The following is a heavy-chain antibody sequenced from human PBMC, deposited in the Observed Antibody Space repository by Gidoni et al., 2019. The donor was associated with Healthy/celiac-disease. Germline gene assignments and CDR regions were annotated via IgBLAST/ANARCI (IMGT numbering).Heavy chain of an antibody. J-gene: IGHJ4*02. CDR2: IIPIFGTA. V-gene: IGHV1-69*01. CDR1: GRTFSSYA. CDR3: AREYDYVWGSYRYYYFDY. D-gene: IGHD3-16*02. Sequence: QVQLVQSGAEVKKPGSSVKVSCKASGRTFSSYAISWVRQAPGQGLEWMGGIIPIFGTANYAQKFQGRVTITADESTSTAYMELSSLRSEDTAVYYCAREYDYVWGSYRYYYFDYWGQGTLVTVSS.